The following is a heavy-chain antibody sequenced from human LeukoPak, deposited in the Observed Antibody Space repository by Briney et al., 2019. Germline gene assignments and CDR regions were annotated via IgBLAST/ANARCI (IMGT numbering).Heavy chain of an antibody. Sequence: PGGSLRLSCAASGFTFRTYWMSWVRQAPGKGLEWVANIKEDGSEKLHVDSVEGRFTISRDNAKNSLYLQMYSLRVEDTAVYYCARGRSRIRGVQYKGNWYFDLWGRGTLVTVSS. J-gene: IGHJ2*01. V-gene: IGHV3-7*01. CDR2: IKEDGSEK. CDR1: GFTFRTYW. CDR3: ARGRSRIRGVQYKGNWYFDL. D-gene: IGHD3-10*01.